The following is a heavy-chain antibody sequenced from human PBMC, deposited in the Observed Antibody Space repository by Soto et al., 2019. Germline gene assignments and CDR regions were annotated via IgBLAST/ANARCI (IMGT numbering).Heavy chain of an antibody. V-gene: IGHV1-69*01. J-gene: IGHJ4*02. Sequence: QLVQSGSEVKQPGSSVKVSCQASGGTFSGYVVTWVRQAPGQGLEWMGEFVPLFGTTKYARTFPGRLTITAEESTSTAHMELRTLKSDDTAVHYCATHGLGVPSPPYFDNWGQGTLVTVSS. CDR3: ATHGLGVPSPPYFDN. CDR2: FVPLFGTT. CDR1: GGTFSGYV.